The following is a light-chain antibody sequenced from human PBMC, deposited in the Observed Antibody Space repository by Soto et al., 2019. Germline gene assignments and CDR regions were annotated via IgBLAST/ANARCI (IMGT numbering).Light chain of an antibody. Sequence: DIVMTQSPLSLPVTPGEPASISCRSSQSLLHSNGYNYLDWYLQKPGQSPQLLIYLGSNRASGVPDRFSGSGSGTEFTLKICRVEAEDVGVYYCLQALQTPPWTFGQGTKVEIK. V-gene: IGKV2-28*01. CDR1: QSLLHSNGYNY. CDR3: LQALQTPPWT. J-gene: IGKJ1*01. CDR2: LGS.